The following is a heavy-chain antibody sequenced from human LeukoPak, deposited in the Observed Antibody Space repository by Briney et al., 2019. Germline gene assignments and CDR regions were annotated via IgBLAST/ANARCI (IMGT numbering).Heavy chain of an antibody. Sequence: GASVKVSCKASGYTFTGYYMHWVRQAPGQGLESMGRINPNSGGTNYAQKFQGRVTMARDTSISTAYMELSSLRSEDTAVYYCATLSHYDSSGSYHFDYWGQGTLVTVSS. D-gene: IGHD3-22*01. V-gene: IGHV1-2*06. CDR1: GYTFTGYY. CDR3: ATLSHYDSSGSYHFDY. CDR2: INPNSGGT. J-gene: IGHJ4*02.